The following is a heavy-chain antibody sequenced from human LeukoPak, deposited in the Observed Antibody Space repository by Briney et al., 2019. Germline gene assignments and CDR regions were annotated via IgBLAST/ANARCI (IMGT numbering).Heavy chain of an antibody. CDR1: GGSISSSSYY. CDR3: ARQAYYFDY. V-gene: IGHV4-39*01. Sequence: PSETLSLTCTVSGGSISSSSYYWGWIRQPPGKGLEWIGSIYYSGCTYYNPSLKSRVTISVDTSKNQFSLKLSSVTAADTAVYYCARQAYYFDYWGQGTLVTVSS. J-gene: IGHJ4*02. CDR2: IYYSGCT.